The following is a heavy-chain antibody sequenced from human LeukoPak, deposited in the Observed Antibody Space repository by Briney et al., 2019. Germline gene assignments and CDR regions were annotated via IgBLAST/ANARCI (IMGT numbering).Heavy chain of an antibody. J-gene: IGHJ4*02. V-gene: IGHV1-2*02. CDR2: INPNSGGT. CDR3: AREWFGGLGDTLYYFDY. CDR1: GYPFTGYY. Sequence: ASVKVSCKASGYPFTGYYMHWVRQAPGQGLEWMGWINPNSGGTNYAQKFQGRVTMTRDTSISTAYMELSRLRSDDTAVYYCAREWFGGLGDTLYYFDYWGQGTLVTVSS. D-gene: IGHD3-10*01.